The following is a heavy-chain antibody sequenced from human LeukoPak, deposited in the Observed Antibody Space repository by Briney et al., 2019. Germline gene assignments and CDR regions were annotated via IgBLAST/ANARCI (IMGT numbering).Heavy chain of an antibody. Sequence: ASVKVSCKASGYTFTGYYMHWVRQAPGQGLEWMGWINPNNGGTNYAQKFQGRVTMTRDTSISTAYMELSRLRSDDTAVYYCARGGDSYPDDFDYWGQGTLVTVSS. J-gene: IGHJ4*02. CDR1: GYTFTGYY. CDR2: INPNNGGT. D-gene: IGHD3-10*01. CDR3: ARGGDSYPDDFDY. V-gene: IGHV1-2*02.